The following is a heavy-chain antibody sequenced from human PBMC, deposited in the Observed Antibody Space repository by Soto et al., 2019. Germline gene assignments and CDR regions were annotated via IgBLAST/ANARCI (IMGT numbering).Heavy chain of an antibody. Sequence: ASVKVSCKASGYTFTSYGISWVRQAPGQGLEWMGWISAYNGNTNYAQKLQGRVTMTTDTSTSTAYMELRSLRSDDTAVYYCARESFHSVVPPSTEYYGMDVWGQGTTVTVSS. D-gene: IGHD2-15*01. J-gene: IGHJ6*02. V-gene: IGHV1-18*01. CDR1: GYTFTSYG. CDR3: ARESFHSVVPPSTEYYGMDV. CDR2: ISAYNGNT.